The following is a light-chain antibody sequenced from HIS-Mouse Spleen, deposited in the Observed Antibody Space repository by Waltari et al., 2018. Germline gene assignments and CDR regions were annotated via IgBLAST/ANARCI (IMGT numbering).Light chain of an antibody. CDR1: KSGDKY. CDR2: QDS. CDR3: QAWDSSTDVV. V-gene: IGLV3-1*01. Sequence: SYELTQPPSGSVSPGQRASIPCSGAKSGDKYACWYRQKPGQSPVLVIYQDSKRPSGIPERFSGSNSGNTATLTISGTQAMDEADYYCQAWDSSTDVVFGGGTKLTVL. J-gene: IGLJ2*01.